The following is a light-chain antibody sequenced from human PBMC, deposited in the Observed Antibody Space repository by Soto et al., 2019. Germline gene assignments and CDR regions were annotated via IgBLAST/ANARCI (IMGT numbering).Light chain of an antibody. CDR2: KAP. Sequence: DIQMTQSPSTLSASVGDRVTITCRASQSISSWLAWYQQKPGTAPNLLIYKAPTLQSGVPSRFSGSGSGTEFTLTISSLKPDDSATYYCQQYNDNWTFGQGTKVDIK. V-gene: IGKV1-5*03. J-gene: IGKJ1*01. CDR1: QSISSW. CDR3: QQYNDNWT.